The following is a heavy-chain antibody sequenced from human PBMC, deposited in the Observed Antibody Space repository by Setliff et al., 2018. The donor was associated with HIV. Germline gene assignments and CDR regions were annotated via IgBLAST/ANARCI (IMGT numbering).Heavy chain of an antibody. Sequence: ESLKISCKALDYTFTTYWIAWVRQMPGEGLEWMGIIYPDDSDIRYNPSFQNQITISADKSIATAYLQLNNLKASDTATYYCARRDGRSMNAFQIWGPGIMVTVSS. J-gene: IGHJ3*01. CDR1: DYTFTTYW. D-gene: IGHD2-21*01. CDR2: IYPDDSDI. V-gene: IGHV5-51*01. CDR3: ARRDGRSMNAFQI.